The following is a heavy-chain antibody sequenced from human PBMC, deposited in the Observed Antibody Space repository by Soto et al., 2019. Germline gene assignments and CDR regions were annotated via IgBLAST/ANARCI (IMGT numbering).Heavy chain of an antibody. Sequence: ASVKVSCKASGGTFSSYAISWVRQAPGQGLEWMGGIIPILGIANYAQKCQGRVTITADKSTSTAYMELSSLRSEDTAVYYCASPRKCTNGVCYYYYYGMDVWGQGTTVTVS. CDR2: IIPILGIA. J-gene: IGHJ6*02. CDR1: GGTFSSYA. D-gene: IGHD2-8*01. CDR3: ASPRKCTNGVCYYYYYGMDV. V-gene: IGHV1-69*10.